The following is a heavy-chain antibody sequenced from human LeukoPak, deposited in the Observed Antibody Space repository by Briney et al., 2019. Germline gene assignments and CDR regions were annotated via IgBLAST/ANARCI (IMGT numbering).Heavy chain of an antibody. CDR1: GGTFSSYA. CDR2: IIPIFGTA. Sequence: SVKVSCKASGGTFSSYAIGWVRQGPGQGLEWMGRIIPIFGTANYAQKFQGRVTSTTDESRSNANMAVSRLMPGETAVYKCGRYIESSGWPCFDYWGQGTLVTVSS. V-gene: IGHV1-69*05. D-gene: IGHD6-19*01. J-gene: IGHJ4*02. CDR3: GRYIESSGWPCFDY.